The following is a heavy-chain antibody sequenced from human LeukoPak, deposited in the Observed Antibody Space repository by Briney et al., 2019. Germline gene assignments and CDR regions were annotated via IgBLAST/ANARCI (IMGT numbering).Heavy chain of an antibody. Sequence: GGSLRLSCAASGFSFSSYAMNWVRQAPGKGLEWVSTISGSGGTTYGADSVKGRLTISRDNSKSTLYLQMNSLRGEDTATYYCARDGEWDSSSWSLDAFDIWGQGTMVTVSS. V-gene: IGHV3-23*01. CDR3: ARDGEWDSSSWSLDAFDI. CDR2: ISGSGGTT. D-gene: IGHD6-13*01. J-gene: IGHJ3*02. CDR1: GFSFSSYA.